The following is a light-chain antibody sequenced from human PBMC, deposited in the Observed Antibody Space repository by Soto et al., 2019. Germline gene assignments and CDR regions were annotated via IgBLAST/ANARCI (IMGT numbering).Light chain of an antibody. CDR2: GAS. V-gene: IGKV3-15*01. CDR1: QSVSSN. CDR3: QQYNNWPPWT. Sequence: EIVMTQSPDTLSVSPGQRATLSCRASQSVSSNLAWYQQQPGQAPRLLIYGASTRATGIPARFSGSGSGTEFTLTISIRQSEDFAVYYCQQYNNWPPWTFGQGTKVEIK. J-gene: IGKJ1*01.